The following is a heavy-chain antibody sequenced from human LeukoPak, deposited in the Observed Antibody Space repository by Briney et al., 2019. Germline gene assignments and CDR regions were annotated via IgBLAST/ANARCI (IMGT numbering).Heavy chain of an antibody. J-gene: IGHJ5*02. CDR3: ARGRQTPTYNWFDP. V-gene: IGHV4-34*01. CDR1: GGSFSGYY. CDR2: INHSGST. Sequence: SETLSLTCAVYGGSFSGYYWSWIRQPPVKGLEWIGEINHSGSTNYNPSLKSRVTISVDTSKNQFSLKLSSVTAADTAVYYCARGRQTPTYNWFDPWGQGTLVTVSS.